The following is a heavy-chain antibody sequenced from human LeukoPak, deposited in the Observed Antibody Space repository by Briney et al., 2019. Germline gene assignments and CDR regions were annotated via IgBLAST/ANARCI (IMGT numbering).Heavy chain of an antibody. CDR3: ARDATRGGDFDY. V-gene: IGHV3-7*01. Sequence: PGGSLRLSCAASGFTFSSYWMTWVRQAPGKGLEWVANINQDGNDKYYVDSVKGRFTISRDNAKNSVYLQMNSLRVDDTAVYYCARDATRGGDFDYWGQGTLVTVSS. CDR1: GFTFSSYW. CDR2: INQDGNDK. J-gene: IGHJ4*02. D-gene: IGHD2-21*01.